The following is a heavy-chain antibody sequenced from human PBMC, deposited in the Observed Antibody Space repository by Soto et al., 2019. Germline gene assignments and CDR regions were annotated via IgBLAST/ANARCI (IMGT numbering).Heavy chain of an antibody. D-gene: IGHD3-10*01. CDR1: GFTFSSYA. Sequence: QVQLVESGGGVVQPGRSLRLSCAASGFTFSSYAMHWVRQAPGKGLEWVAVISYDGSNKYYADSVKGRFTISRDNSKNTLYLQMNSLRAEDTAVYYCARDASLWFGEGGWFDPWGQGTLVTVSS. CDR3: ARDASLWFGEGGWFDP. V-gene: IGHV3-30-3*01. CDR2: ISYDGSNK. J-gene: IGHJ5*02.